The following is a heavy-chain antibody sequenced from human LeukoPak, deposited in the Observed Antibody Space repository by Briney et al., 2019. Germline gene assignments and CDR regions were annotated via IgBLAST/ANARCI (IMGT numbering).Heavy chain of an antibody. CDR3: ARCRDRVSYNLLRY. CDR1: GFTFSNYG. D-gene: IGHD1-26*01. CDR2: IWSDGSNK. V-gene: IGHV3-33*01. J-gene: IGHJ4*02. Sequence: GGSLRLSCAAAGFTFSNYGMHWVRQAPGKGPEWVAVIWSDGSNKYHADSVKGRFTISRDNSKNTVYLQMNSLRVDDTAMYYCARCRDRVSYNLLRYWGQGSLVTVSS.